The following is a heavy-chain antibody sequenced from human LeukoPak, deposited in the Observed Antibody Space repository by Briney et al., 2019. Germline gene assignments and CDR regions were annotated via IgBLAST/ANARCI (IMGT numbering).Heavy chain of an antibody. J-gene: IGHJ4*02. CDR1: GGTFISYA. CDR3: ARSYDSSGYLDY. CDR2: IIPIFGTA. Sequence: ASVKVSCKASGGTFISYAISWVRQAPGQGLEWMGGIIPIFGTANYAQKFQGRVTITADESTSTAYMELSSLRSEDTAVYYCARSYDSSGYLDYWGQGTLVTVSS. V-gene: IGHV1-69*01. D-gene: IGHD3-22*01.